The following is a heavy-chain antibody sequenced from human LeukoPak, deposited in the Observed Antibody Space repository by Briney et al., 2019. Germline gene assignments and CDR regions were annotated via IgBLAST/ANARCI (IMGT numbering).Heavy chain of an antibody. CDR1: GFKVCGLW. D-gene: IGHD6-19*01. Sequence: GSLRPSCAAPGFKVCGLWTTLVRQGPGERLEWVASIKQDGTEKYYVDSVEGRFTISRDNAKNSLYLEMNSLRAEDTAVYYCARGLIVAGRTQLPPDYWGQGTLVTVSS. J-gene: IGHJ4*02. CDR3: ARGLIVAGRTQLPPDY. V-gene: IGHV3-7*02. CDR2: IKQDGTEK.